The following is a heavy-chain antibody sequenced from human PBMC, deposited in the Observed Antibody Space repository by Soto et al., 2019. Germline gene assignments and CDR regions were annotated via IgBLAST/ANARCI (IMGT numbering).Heavy chain of an antibody. V-gene: IGHV1-2*02. CDR3: ARRAGYYDFWSGYPDY. CDR2: INPNSGGT. Sequence: QVQLVQSGAEVKKPGASVKVSCKASGYTFTGYYMHWVRQAPGQGLEWMGWINPNSGGTNYAQKFQGRGTMTRDTSISTAYMELSRLRSDDTAVYYCARRAGYYDFWSGYPDYWGQGTLVTVSS. J-gene: IGHJ4*02. CDR1: GYTFTGYY. D-gene: IGHD3-3*01.